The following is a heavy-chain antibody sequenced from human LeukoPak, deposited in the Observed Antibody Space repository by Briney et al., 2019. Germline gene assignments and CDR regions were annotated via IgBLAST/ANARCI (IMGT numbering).Heavy chain of an antibody. Sequence: ASVKVSCKAPGFTFTSSAVQWVRQARGQRLEWIGWIVVGSGNTNYAQKFQERVTITRDMSTSTAYMELSSLRSEDTAVYYCAAELRGSRYYYMDVWGKGTTVTVSS. D-gene: IGHD3-10*01. CDR1: GFTFTSSA. J-gene: IGHJ6*03. V-gene: IGHV1-58*01. CDR2: IVVGSGNT. CDR3: AAELRGSRYYYMDV.